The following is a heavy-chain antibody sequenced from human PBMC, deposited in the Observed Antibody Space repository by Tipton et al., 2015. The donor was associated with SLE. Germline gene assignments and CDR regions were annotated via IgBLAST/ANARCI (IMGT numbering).Heavy chain of an antibody. CDR2: IYYSGRN. Sequence: TLSLTCTVSGVSINSFYWSWIRQPPGKGLEWIGYIYYSGRNNYNPSLKTRVTMSVDTSKSQFSLKLSSVTAADTAVYYCARAGGGDSNWFDPWGQGTLVTVSS. CDR3: ARAGGGDSNWFDP. J-gene: IGHJ5*02. CDR1: GVSINSFY. V-gene: IGHV4-59*12. D-gene: IGHD2-21*01.